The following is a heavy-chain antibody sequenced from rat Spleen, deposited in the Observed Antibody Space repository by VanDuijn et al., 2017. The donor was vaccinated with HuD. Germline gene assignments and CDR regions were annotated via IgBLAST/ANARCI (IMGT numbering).Heavy chain of an antibody. J-gene: IGHJ2*01. V-gene: IGHV5-31*01. Sequence: EVQLVESGGGLVQPGGSLKLSCVASGFTVSDYYMAWVRQAPGKGLEWVASMINIGDSIYYPDSVKGRFTISRDNAKSTLYLQMNSLRSEDTATYYCTRGGLYYFDYWGQGVMVTVSS. CDR3: TRGGLYYFDY. CDR1: GFTVSDYY. CDR2: MINIGDSI.